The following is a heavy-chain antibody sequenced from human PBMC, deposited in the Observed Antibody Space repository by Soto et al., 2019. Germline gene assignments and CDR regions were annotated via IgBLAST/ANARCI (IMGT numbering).Heavy chain of an antibody. CDR2: IMTIFGTA. J-gene: IGHJ3*02. V-gene: IGHV1-69*18. CDR1: GDTFSTYA. Sequence: QVQLVQSGAEVKKPGSSVKVSCKASGDTFSTYAITWVRQAPGQGLEWMGRIMTIFGTANYAQKLQGRVTFTADESTNTAYMELSSLRFEDTARYYCARIKKSGSPRDDAFDIWGQGTMVTVSS. CDR3: ARIKKSGSPRDDAFDI. D-gene: IGHD3-22*01.